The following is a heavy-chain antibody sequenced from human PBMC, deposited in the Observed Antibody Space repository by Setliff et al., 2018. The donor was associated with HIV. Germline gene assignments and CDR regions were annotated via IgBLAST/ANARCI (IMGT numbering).Heavy chain of an antibody. CDR2: INTSGST. CDR1: GGSVSNYY. D-gene: IGHD6-19*01. J-gene: IGHJ4*02. Sequence: PSETLSLTCTVSGGSVSNYYWTWIRQSARKGLEWIGHINTSGSTKYNPSLKSRLTMSVDSSGNQFSLSLTAVTAADTAVYYCARDPNTGWYYLDFGGPGALVTSPQ. CDR3: ARDPNTGWYYLDF. V-gene: IGHV4-4*07.